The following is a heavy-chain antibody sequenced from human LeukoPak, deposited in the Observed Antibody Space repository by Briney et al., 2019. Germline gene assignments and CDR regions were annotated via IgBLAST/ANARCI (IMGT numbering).Heavy chain of an antibody. CDR1: GGSISSSNW. CDR3: ARDFAIFGVVINWFDP. V-gene: IGHV4-4*02. J-gene: IGHJ5*02. D-gene: IGHD3-3*01. Sequence: SETLSLTCAVSGGSISSSNWWSWVRQPPGKGLEWIGEIYHSGSTNYNPSLKSRVTISVDTSKNQFSLKLSSVTAADTAVYYCARDFAIFGVVINWFDPWGQGTLVTVSS. CDR2: IYHSGST.